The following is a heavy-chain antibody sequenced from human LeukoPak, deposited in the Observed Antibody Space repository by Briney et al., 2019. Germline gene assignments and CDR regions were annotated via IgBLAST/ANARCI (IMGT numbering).Heavy chain of an antibody. CDR2: IDPTGTDR. Sequence: GGSLRLSCAASGFTFSSCGFNWVRQASGKGLEWVSSIDPTGTDRYYADSVRGRFTISRDNAKNSMYLQMDSLRDEDTAVYYCATETIGRHYDYWGQGTLLTVSS. V-gene: IGHV3-21*01. CDR3: ATETIGRHYDY. CDR1: GFTFSSCG. J-gene: IGHJ4*02. D-gene: IGHD1-14*01.